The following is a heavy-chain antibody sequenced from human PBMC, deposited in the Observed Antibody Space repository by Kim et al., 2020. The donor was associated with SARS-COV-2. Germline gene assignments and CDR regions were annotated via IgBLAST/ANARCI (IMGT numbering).Heavy chain of an antibody. D-gene: IGHD2-2*01. CDR3: VMFCSSTSCYRDGLGY. J-gene: IGHJ4*02. V-gene: IGHV3-64D*09. Sequence: SLKGRFTISRDNSKNTLYLQMSSLRAEDTAVYYCVMFCSSTSCYRDGLGYWGQGTLVTVSS.